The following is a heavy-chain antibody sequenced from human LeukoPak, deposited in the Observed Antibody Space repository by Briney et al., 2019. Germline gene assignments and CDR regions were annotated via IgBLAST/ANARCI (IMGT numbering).Heavy chain of an antibody. J-gene: IGHJ6*03. CDR2: ISGSGHDI. D-gene: IGHD1-26*01. Sequence: GGSLRLSCAASGFTFSDSYMTWVRQAPGKGVEWVAYISGSGHDINYSESAKGRFTISRDNAKNSLYLQMNSLRAEDTAVYYCARDGGSYYPYYYYYYMDVWGKGTTVTVSS. CDR1: GFTFSDSY. CDR3: ARDGGSYYPYYYYYYMDV. V-gene: IGHV3-11*04.